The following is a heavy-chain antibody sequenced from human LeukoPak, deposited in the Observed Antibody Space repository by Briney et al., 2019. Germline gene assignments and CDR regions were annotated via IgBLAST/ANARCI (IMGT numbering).Heavy chain of an antibody. Sequence: SSETLSLTCVVYGGSFSGYYWSWIRQPPGKGLEWIGEINRSGSTSYNPSLKSRVTISVDTSKNQFSLKLSSVTAADTAVYYCARLGSSPGYYYYYMDVWGKGTTVTVSS. J-gene: IGHJ6*03. CDR1: GGSFSGYY. CDR2: INRSGST. V-gene: IGHV4-34*01. D-gene: IGHD3-10*01. CDR3: ARLGSSPGYYYYYMDV.